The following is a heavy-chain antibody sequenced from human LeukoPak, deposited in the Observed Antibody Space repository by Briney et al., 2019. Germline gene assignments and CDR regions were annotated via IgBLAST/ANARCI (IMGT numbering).Heavy chain of an antibody. V-gene: IGHV3-7*03. CDR3: ARDSGWWRFDF. Sequence: PGGSLRLSCTASGFIFSSYWMSWVRQAPGQGLEWVASIKEDGSEKHYVDSVKGRFTISRDNGKNSLYLQMNSLRAEDTAVYYCARDSGWWRFDFWGQGILVTVSS. J-gene: IGHJ4*02. CDR2: IKEDGSEK. D-gene: IGHD6-13*01. CDR1: GFIFSSYW.